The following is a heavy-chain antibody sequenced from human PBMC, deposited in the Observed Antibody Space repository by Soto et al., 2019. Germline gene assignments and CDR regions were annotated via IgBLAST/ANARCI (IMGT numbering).Heavy chain of an antibody. Sequence: QVQLVQSGAGVKKPGSSVKVSCQASGGSFSDYAISWVRQAPGQGLEWMGGIIPMLGIADNAQKFQGRVIITADEYTSTVYMELSSLRSEDTAVYYCARDGDYYDSSGFQRDYHDYGMDGWGQGTTVTVAS. CDR1: GGSFSDYA. V-gene: IGHV1-69*01. D-gene: IGHD3-22*01. CDR2: IIPMLGIA. CDR3: ARDGDYYDSSGFQRDYHDYGMDG. J-gene: IGHJ6*02.